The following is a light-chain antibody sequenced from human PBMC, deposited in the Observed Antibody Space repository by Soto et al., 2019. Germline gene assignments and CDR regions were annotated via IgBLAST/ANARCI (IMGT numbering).Light chain of an antibody. CDR3: KQRSNWPMYT. Sequence: EIVLTQSPATLSLSPGERATLSCRASQSVSSYFAWYQQKPGQAPRLLIYDASNRATGIPARFSGSGSGTDLTLTISSLEPEDFAVYYCKQRSNWPMYTVGQGTKLEIK. J-gene: IGKJ2*01. CDR1: QSVSSY. CDR2: DAS. V-gene: IGKV3-11*01.